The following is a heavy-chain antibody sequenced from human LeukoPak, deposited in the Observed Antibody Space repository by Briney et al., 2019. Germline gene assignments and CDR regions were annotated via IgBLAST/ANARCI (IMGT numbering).Heavy chain of an antibody. V-gene: IGHV3-11*04. CDR2: ISSSGSTI. D-gene: IGHD6-13*01. Sequence: PGGSLRLSCAASGFTFSDYYMSWIRQAQGKGLEWVSYISSSGSTIYYADSVKGRFTISRDNAKNSLYLQMNSLRAEDTAVYYCARDFSGSSSWYDYWGQGTLVTVSS. CDR3: ARDFSGSSSWYDY. CDR1: GFTFSDYY. J-gene: IGHJ4*02.